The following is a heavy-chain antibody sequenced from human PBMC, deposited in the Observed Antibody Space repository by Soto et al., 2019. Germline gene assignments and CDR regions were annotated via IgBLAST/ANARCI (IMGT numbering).Heavy chain of an antibody. J-gene: IGHJ6*02. Sequence: EVQLVESGGGWVQPGGSLRLSCAASGFTFSSYDMHWLRQTPGKGLEWVSAIGSAGDTYYLGSVKGRFTISRDNAKASLYLHLNSLRPGDTAVYFCARGGYASGYYHSAMDLWGQGTTVTVAS. CDR2: IGSAGDT. CDR1: GFTFSSYD. D-gene: IGHD6-19*01. V-gene: IGHV3-13*01. CDR3: ARGGYASGYYHSAMDL.